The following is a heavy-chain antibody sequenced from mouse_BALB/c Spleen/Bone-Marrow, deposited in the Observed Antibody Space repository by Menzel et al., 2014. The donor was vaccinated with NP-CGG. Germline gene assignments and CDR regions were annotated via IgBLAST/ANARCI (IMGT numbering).Heavy chain of an antibody. CDR2: IDPANGNT. Sequence: VQLKESGAELVKPGASVKLSYTASGFNITDTYIHWVKQRPEQGLEWIGGIDPANGNTKYDPKFQGKATITADTSSNTAYLQLSSLTSEDTAVYYCARDYGRTAWFAYWGQGTLVTVSA. CDR3: ARDYGRTAWFAY. CDR1: GFNITDTY. V-gene: IGHV14-3*02. J-gene: IGHJ3*01. D-gene: IGHD1-1*01.